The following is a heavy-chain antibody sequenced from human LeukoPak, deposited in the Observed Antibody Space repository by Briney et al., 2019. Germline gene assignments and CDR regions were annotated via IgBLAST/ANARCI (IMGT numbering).Heavy chain of an antibody. V-gene: IGHV3-33*01. D-gene: IGHD6-19*01. CDR2: IWYDGSNK. J-gene: IGHJ6*02. Sequence: GGSLRLSCAASGFTFSSYGMHWVRQALGKGLEWVAVIWYDGSNKYYADSVKGRFTISRDNSKNTLYLQMNSLRAEDTAVYYCARESPYSSGWYRYYYYYYGMDVWGQGTTVTVSS. CDR1: GFTFSSYG. CDR3: ARESPYSSGWYRYYYYYYGMDV.